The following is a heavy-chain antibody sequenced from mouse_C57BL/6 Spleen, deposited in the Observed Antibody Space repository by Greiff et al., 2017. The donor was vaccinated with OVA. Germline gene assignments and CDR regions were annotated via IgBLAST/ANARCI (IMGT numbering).Heavy chain of an antibody. D-gene: IGHD2-2*01. CDR2: ISGGGGNT. CDR1: GFTFSSYT. J-gene: IGHJ3*01. Sequence: EVQGVESGGGLVKPGGSLKLSCAASGFTFSSYTMSWVRQTPEKRLEWVATISGGGGNTYYPDSVKGRFTISRDNAKNTLYLQMSSLRSEDTALYYCATYGYDWFAYWGQGTLVTVSA. V-gene: IGHV5-9*01. CDR3: ATYGYDWFAY.